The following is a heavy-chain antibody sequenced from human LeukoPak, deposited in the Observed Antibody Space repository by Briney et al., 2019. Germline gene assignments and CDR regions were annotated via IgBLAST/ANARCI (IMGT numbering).Heavy chain of an antibody. J-gene: IGHJ4*02. Sequence: GGSLRLSCAASGITFSDYYMSWVRQAPGKGLEWVSVIYSGGSTYYGDSVKSRFTIARDNSKNTLYLQMNSLRAEDTAVYYCAKALDAPHFDYWGQGTLVTVSS. CDR1: GITFSDYY. CDR2: IYSGGST. CDR3: AKALDAPHFDY. V-gene: IGHV3-53*01.